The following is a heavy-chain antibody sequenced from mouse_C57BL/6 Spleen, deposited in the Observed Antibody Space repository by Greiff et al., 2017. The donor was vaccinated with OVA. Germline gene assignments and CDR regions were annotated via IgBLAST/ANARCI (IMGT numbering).Heavy chain of an antibody. CDR1: GYTFTDYY. CDR3: ARDYGNYAPYAMDY. CDR2: INPNNGGT. V-gene: IGHV1-26*01. D-gene: IGHD2-1*01. Sequence: VQLQQSGPELVKPGASVKISCKASGYTFTDYYMNWVKQSHGKSLEWIGDINPNNGGTSYNQKFKGKATLTVDKSSSTAYMELRSLTSEDSAVYDCARDYGNYAPYAMDYWGQGTSGTVSA. J-gene: IGHJ4*01.